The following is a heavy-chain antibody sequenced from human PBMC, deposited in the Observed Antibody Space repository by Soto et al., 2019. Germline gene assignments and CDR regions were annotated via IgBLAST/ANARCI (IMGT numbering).Heavy chain of an antibody. Sequence: QVQLVQSGAEVKKPGTSVKVSCKASGYIFSNYYMHWVRQAPGQGLEWMGVFNPSGDATHYAQSFQGRVCVIRDTSTSTVYMELSSLTSEDTAVYYCARRGMSKIGFDTWGQGTMVTVSS. D-gene: IGHD3-10*01. V-gene: IGHV1-46*01. J-gene: IGHJ3*02. CDR2: FNPSGDAT. CDR3: ARRGMSKIGFDT. CDR1: GYIFSNYY.